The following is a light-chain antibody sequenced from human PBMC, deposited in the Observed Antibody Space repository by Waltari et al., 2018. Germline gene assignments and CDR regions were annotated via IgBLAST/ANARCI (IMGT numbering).Light chain of an antibody. J-gene: IGKJ2*01. V-gene: IGKV4-1*01. Sequence: DIVMTHTPDSLAVSLGERATFTCKSSQSVFSSSNDQNYLAWYHQKPGHPPKLVIYWASTRDFGVPDRFSGSGSGTDFTLSITKLQPEDVGVYYCQQYLSAPMYTFGQGTKLEIK. CDR3: QQYLSAPMYT. CDR1: QSVFSSSNDQNY. CDR2: WAS.